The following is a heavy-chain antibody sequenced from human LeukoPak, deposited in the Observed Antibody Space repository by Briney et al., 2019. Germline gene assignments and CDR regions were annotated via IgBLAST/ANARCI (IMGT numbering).Heavy chain of an antibody. D-gene: IGHD6-19*01. CDR1: GFTFSSYA. CDR2: ISGSGGST. Sequence: QTGGSLRLSCAASGFTFSSYAMSWVRQAPGKGLEWVSAISGSGGSTYYADSVKGRFTISRDNSKNTLYLQMNSLRAEDTAVYYCAKIGWYSSGWYLSPPDYWGQGTLVTVSS. V-gene: IGHV3-23*01. CDR3: AKIGWYSSGWYLSPPDY. J-gene: IGHJ4*02.